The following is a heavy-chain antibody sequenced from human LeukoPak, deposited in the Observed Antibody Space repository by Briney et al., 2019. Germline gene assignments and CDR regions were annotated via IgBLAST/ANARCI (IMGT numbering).Heavy chain of an antibody. J-gene: IGHJ5*02. Sequence: PGETLRLSCAASGFTFSSHGVNWVRQAPGKGLEWVSGISGSGGNTYYADSVKGRFTISRDNSKNTLYLQMNSLRAEDTAVYYCAKDDNYIRFLSWGQGTLVTVSS. V-gene: IGHV3-23*01. CDR2: ISGSGGNT. CDR3: AKDDNYIRFLS. D-gene: IGHD3-16*01. CDR1: GFTFSSHG.